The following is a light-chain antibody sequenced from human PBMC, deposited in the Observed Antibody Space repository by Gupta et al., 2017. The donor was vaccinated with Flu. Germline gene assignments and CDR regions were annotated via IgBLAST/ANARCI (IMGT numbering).Light chain of an antibody. J-gene: IGKJ3*01. V-gene: IGKV1-39*01. CDR3: QKSSVTA. CDR2: AAS. CDR1: QGISSY. Sequence: DIQMTQSPSSLSEYVGDRVTITCQTSQGISSYLNCNHQKPGKAPKLMITAASNLQRGVRSRFSGSGSAADFRLISSRQKAGDFETYHGQKSSVTAFGHGTTVDLK.